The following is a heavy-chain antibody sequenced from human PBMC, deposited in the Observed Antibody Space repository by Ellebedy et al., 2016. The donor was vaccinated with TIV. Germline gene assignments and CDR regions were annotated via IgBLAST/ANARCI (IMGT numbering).Heavy chain of an antibody. CDR1: GGSFSGYY. CDR2: INHSGST. J-gene: IGHJ4*02. V-gene: IGHV4-34*01. D-gene: IGHD3-3*01. CDR3: ARLVPDFWSGYYFDY. Sequence: MPSETLSLTCAVYGGSFSGYYWSWIRQPPGKGLEWIGEINHSGSTNYNPSLKSRVTISVDTSKNQFSLKLSSVTAADTAVYYCARLVPDFWSGYYFDYWGQGTLVTVSS.